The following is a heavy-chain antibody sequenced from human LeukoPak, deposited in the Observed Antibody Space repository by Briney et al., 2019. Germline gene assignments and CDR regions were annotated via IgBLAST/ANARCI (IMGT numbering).Heavy chain of an antibody. V-gene: IGHV3-21*01. CDR3: ARDPDSSSWILDY. J-gene: IGHJ4*02. CDR1: GFTFSSYS. D-gene: IGHD6-13*01. CDR2: ISSSSSYI. Sequence: GGSLRLSCAASGFTFSSYSMNWVRQAPGKGLEWVSSISSSSSYIHYADSVKGRFTISRDNAKNSLYLQMNSLRAEDTAVYYCARDPDSSSWILDYWGQGTRVTVSS.